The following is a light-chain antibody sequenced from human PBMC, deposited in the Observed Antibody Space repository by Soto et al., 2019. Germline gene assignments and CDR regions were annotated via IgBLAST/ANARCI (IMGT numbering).Light chain of an antibody. CDR2: GAS. J-gene: IGKJ2*01. CDR3: QQYYDWTQYT. Sequence: EVVMTQSPATLPVSPGERATLSCRASRSLNSNLAWFQQRPGQPPRLLIYGASTRATGVPARFSGSGSGTEFSLTISGLQSEDYAVYYCQQYYDWTQYTFGQGTKLEV. V-gene: IGKV3-15*01. CDR1: RSLNSN.